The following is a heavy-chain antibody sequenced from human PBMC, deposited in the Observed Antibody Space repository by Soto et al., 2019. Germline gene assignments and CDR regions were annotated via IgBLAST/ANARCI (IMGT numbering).Heavy chain of an antibody. V-gene: IGHV3-30*18. J-gene: IGHJ4*02. Sequence: QVQLVESGGGVVQPGRSLRLSCAASGFTFSSYGMHWVRQAPGKGLEWVAVISYDGSNKFYADSVKGRFTISRDNSKNXXHLQMNSLSAEDTAMYYCAKDRAHSRYFPNYYFDYWGQGTLVTVSS. CDR2: ISYDGSNK. CDR1: GFTFSSYG. D-gene: IGHD3-9*01. CDR3: AKDRAHSRYFPNYYFDY.